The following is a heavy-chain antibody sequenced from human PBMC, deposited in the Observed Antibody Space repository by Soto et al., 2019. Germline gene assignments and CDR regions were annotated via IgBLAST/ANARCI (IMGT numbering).Heavy chain of an antibody. J-gene: IGHJ6*04. CDR3: ARDMHDAFNHYLAQ. CDR2: TAYTGNT. Sequence: PSETRSLTCFLSVGSITSWHWSLILQFPGKGLEWIAYTAYTGNTNYNPSLKSLVTISMDTSKNQLSLKLTSMTAADTAVYYCARDMHDAFNHYLAQWGKGDIVNVSS. V-gene: IGHV4-59*01. CDR1: VGSITSWH. D-gene: IGHD1-26*01.